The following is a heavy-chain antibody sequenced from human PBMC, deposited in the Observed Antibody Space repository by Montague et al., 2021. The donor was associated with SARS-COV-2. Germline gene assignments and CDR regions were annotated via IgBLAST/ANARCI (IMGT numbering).Heavy chain of an antibody. V-gene: IGHV3-7*03. J-gene: IGHJ6*02. CDR1: DFSLDLSW. D-gene: IGHD4-11*01. CDR3: AREKTVRGIYYFGMDV. Sequence: SLRLSCAASDFSLDLSWMSWVRQAPGKGLEWVANIMADGRQLYYVDSVKGRFTISRDKAYKSVYLQMNSLRVEDTAVYYCAREKTVRGIYYFGMDVWGQGTTVTVSS. CDR2: IMADGRQL.